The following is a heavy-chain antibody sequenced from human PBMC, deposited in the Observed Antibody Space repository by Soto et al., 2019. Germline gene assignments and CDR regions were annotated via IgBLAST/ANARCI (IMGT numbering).Heavy chain of an antibody. V-gene: IGHV3-33*01. D-gene: IGHD2-8*01. J-gene: IGHJ4*02. CDR3: ARDGYCTKGACYNGEDY. CDR1: GFTFSSYG. Sequence: QVQLVESGGGVVQPGRSLRLSCAASGFTFSSYGMHWVHQAPGKGLEWVAIIWYDGSNKYYADSVKGRFTISRDNSKNTLSLQMNSLRAEDTAVYYCARDGYCTKGACYNGEDYWGQGTLVTVSS. CDR2: IWYDGSNK.